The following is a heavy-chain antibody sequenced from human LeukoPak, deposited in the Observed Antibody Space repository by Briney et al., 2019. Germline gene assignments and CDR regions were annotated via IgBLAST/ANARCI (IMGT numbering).Heavy chain of an antibody. CDR3: ARVGYSGYEPTGRDAFDI. CDR2: ISAYNGNK. V-gene: IGHV1-18*01. D-gene: IGHD5-12*01. CDR1: GGTFSSYA. J-gene: IGHJ3*02. Sequence: RASVKVSCKASGGTFSSYAISWVRQAPGQGLEWMGWISAYNGNKDYAQKVQDRVTMTTDTSTGTAYMDLRSLRSDDTAVYYCARVGYSGYEPTGRDAFDIWGQGTMVTVSS.